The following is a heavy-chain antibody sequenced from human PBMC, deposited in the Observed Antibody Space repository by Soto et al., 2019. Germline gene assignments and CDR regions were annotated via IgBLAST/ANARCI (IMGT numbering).Heavy chain of an antibody. V-gene: IGHV4-59*01. CDR1: GGSISSYY. D-gene: IGHD3-9*01. J-gene: IGHJ3*02. Sequence: SETLSLTCTVSGGSISSYYWSWIRQPPGKGLEWIGYIYYSGSTNYNPSLKSRVTISVDTSKNQFSLKLSSVTAADTAVYYCARALILTGYYTHDDFDIWGQGTMVTVAS. CDR2: IYYSGST. CDR3: ARALILTGYYTHDDFDI.